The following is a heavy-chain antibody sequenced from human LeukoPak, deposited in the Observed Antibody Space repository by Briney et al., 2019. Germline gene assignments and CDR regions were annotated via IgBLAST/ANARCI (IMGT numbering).Heavy chain of an antibody. D-gene: IGHD3-22*01. CDR1: GGSISSYY. V-gene: IGHV4-59*01. CDR2: IYYTGAT. Sequence: PSETLSLTCTVSGGSISSYYWSWIRQPPGKGLEWIGYIYYTGATKYNPSLESRVTISVDTSKSQFSLQLSSVTAADTAVYYCTRDAEISGYTWYNWFDPWGQGILVTVSS. J-gene: IGHJ5*02. CDR3: TRDAEISGYTWYNWFDP.